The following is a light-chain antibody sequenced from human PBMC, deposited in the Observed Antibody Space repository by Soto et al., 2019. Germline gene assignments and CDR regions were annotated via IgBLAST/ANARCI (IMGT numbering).Light chain of an antibody. CDR3: SSFAGSNNFPYG. CDR2: EIN. J-gene: IGLJ1*01. CDR1: SSDVGAYDY. V-gene: IGLV2-8*01. Sequence: QSALTQPPAASGSPEQSVTISCTGTSSDVGAYDYVSWYQQHPGKAPKLMIYEINKRPSGVPDRFSGSKSGNTASLTGSGLQAEDEADYYCSSFAGSNNFPYGFGTGTKVTVL.